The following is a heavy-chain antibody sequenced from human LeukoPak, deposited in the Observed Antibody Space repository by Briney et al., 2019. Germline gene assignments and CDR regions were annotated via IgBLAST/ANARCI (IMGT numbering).Heavy chain of an antibody. CDR3: ARVPSRGYCSGGSCYENWFDP. J-gene: IGHJ5*02. D-gene: IGHD2-15*01. CDR2: INPSGGST. CDR1: GGTFSSYA. V-gene: IGHV1-46*01. Sequence: ASVKISCKASGGTFSSYAISWVRQAPGQGLEWMGIINPSGGSTSYAQKFQGRVTMTRDTSTSTVYMELGSLRSEDTAVYYCARVPSRGYCSGGSCYENWFDPWGQGTLVTVSS.